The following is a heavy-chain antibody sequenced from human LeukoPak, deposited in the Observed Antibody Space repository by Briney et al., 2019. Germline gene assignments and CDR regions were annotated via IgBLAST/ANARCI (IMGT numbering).Heavy chain of an antibody. CDR2: IYYSGST. J-gene: IGHJ6*03. CDR3: ARSVEGYCSGTSCYYYYYYMDV. Sequence: SETLSLTCTVSGDSISSNNYYWGWIRQPPGKGLEWIGSIYYSGSTYYNPSLKSRVTISVDTSKNQFSLKLSSVTAADTAVYYCARSVEGYCSGTSCYYYYYYMDVWGKGTTVTVSS. CDR1: GDSISSNNYY. V-gene: IGHV4-39*07. D-gene: IGHD2-15*01.